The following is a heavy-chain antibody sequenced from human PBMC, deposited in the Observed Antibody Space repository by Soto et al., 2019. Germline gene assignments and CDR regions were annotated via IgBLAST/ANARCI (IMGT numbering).Heavy chain of an antibody. CDR3: ARRYGASFDY. J-gene: IGHJ4*02. CDR2: IYYSGST. CDR1: SGSIRSYY. Sequence: SATLSLTCTVSSGSIRSYYWSWIRQPPGKGLEWIGYIYYSGSTNYNPSLKSRVTISVDTSKNQFSLKLSSVTAADTAVYYCARRYGASFDYWGQGTLVTVSS. D-gene: IGHD4-17*01. V-gene: IGHV4-59*01.